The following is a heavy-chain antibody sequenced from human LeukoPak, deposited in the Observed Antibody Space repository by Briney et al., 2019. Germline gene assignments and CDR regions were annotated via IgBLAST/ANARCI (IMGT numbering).Heavy chain of an antibody. J-gene: IGHJ4*02. D-gene: IGHD6-13*01. CDR3: TQSAAGSFDY. Sequence: ASVKVSCKASGYTFTSYDINWVRQATGQGLEWMGWMNPNSGSTGYAQKFQGRVTMTRNTSISTAYMELSSLRSEDTAVYYCTQSAAGSFDYWGQGTLVTVSS. CDR2: MNPNSGST. CDR1: GYTFTSYD. V-gene: IGHV1-8*01.